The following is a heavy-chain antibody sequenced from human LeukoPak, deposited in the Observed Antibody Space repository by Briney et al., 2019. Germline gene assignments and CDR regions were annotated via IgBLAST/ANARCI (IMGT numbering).Heavy chain of an antibody. J-gene: IGHJ4*02. CDR2: IYYSVSS. D-gene: IGHD2-2*01. CDR3: ARRDCTSTTCYAGSYYFDY. Sequence: PETLSLTCSVLGGSTSSSSYCWGWIRHPRWKGLECMGSIYYSVSSYYNPSLKTRSTISVDTYKNHFSLKLPSLNAADTAVYYCARRDCTSTTCYAGSYYFDYWGQGTLVTVSS. V-gene: IGHV4-39*02. CDR1: GGSTSSSSYC.